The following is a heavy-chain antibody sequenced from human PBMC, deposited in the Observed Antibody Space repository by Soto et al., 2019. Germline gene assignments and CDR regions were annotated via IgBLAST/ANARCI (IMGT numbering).Heavy chain of an antibody. CDR1: WDSLTSNSDP. CDR3: ARGAYGSGSYQPKYNWFDP. V-gene: IGHV6-1*01. J-gene: IGHJ5*02. CDR2: TSFRSKWFN. D-gene: IGHD3-10*01. Sequence: SQTPSISSTISWDSLTSNSDPSNWIRQSQSRGIKWLGRTSFRSKWFNDYAVSVKSRITINPDTSKNQFSLQLNSVTPEDTAVYYCARGAYGSGSYQPKYNWFDPWGQGTLVTVSS.